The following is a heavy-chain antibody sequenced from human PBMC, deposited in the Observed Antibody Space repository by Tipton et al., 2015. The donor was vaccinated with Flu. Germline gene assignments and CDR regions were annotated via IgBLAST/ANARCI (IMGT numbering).Heavy chain of an antibody. CDR3: ARDSFGGALDY. CDR1: GITFRTNW. CDR2: IKEIGTEK. D-gene: IGHD2-21*01. Sequence: SLRLSCAASGITFRTNWMSWVRQAPGKGLEWVANIKEIGTEKHYVDSVKGRFTISRDNAKNSLYLQMDSLRAEDTAVYYCARDSFGGALDYWGQGTLVTASS. J-gene: IGHJ4*02. V-gene: IGHV3-7*01.